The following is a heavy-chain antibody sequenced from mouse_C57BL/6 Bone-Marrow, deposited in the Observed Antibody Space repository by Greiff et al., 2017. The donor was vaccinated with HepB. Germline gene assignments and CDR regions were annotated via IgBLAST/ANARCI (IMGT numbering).Heavy chain of an antibody. CDR2: IDPNSGGT. J-gene: IGHJ4*01. CDR1: GFNIKDYY. CDR3: ARHYGSSPYAMDY. V-gene: IGHV1-72*01. D-gene: IGHD1-1*01. Sequence: QVQLQQSGAELVRPGASVELSCTASGFNIKDYYMHWVKQRPGRGLEWIGRIDPNSGGTKYNEKFKSKATLTVDKPSSTAYMQLSSLTSEDSAVYYCARHYGSSPYAMDYWGQGTSVTVSS.